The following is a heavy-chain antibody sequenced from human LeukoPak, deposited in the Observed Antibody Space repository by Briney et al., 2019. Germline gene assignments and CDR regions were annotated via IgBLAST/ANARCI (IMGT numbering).Heavy chain of an antibody. CDR2: IKEDGSEK. Sequence: GGSLRLSCAASGFTFSTYWMSWVRQAPGKGLEWVANIKEDGSEKYYVDSVKGRFTISRDNAKNSLYLQMNSLRAEDTAVYYCARREQQLVPYWYFDLWGRGTLVTVSS. D-gene: IGHD6-13*01. V-gene: IGHV3-7*01. CDR1: GFTFSTYW. CDR3: ARREQQLVPYWYFDL. J-gene: IGHJ2*01.